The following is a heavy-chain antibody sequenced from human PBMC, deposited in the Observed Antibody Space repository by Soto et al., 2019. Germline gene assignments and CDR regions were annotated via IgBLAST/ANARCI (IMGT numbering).Heavy chain of an antibody. CDR1: GFTFSSYA. D-gene: IGHD3-22*01. CDR2: ISGSGGST. CDR3: AKGQAMIVVVIYYFDY. J-gene: IGHJ4*02. Sequence: GSLRLSCAASGFTFSSYAMSWVRQAPGKGLEWVSAISGSGGSTYYADSVKGRFTISRDNSKNTLYLQMNSLRAEDTAVYYCAKGQAMIVVVIYYFDYWGQGTLVTVSS. V-gene: IGHV3-23*01.